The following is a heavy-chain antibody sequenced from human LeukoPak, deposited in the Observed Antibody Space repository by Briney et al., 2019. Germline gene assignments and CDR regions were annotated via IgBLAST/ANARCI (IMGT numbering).Heavy chain of an antibody. Sequence: ASVEVSCKASGYTFTSYYMHWVRQAPGQGLEWMGIINPSGGSTSYAQKFQGRVTMTRDMSTSTVYMELSSLRSEDTAVYYCARELGYCSSTSCYRFDPWGQGTLVTVSS. V-gene: IGHV1-46*01. J-gene: IGHJ5*02. CDR2: INPSGGST. D-gene: IGHD2-2*02. CDR3: ARELGYCSSTSCYRFDP. CDR1: GYTFTSYY.